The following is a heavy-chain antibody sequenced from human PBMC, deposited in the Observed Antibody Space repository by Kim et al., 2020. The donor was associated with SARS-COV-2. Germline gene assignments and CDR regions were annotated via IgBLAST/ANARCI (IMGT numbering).Heavy chain of an antibody. D-gene: IGHD5-18*01. Sequence: GGSLRLSCAASGFTVSSNYMSWVRQAPGKGLEWVSVIYSGGSTYYADSVKGRFTISRDNSKNTLYLQMNSLRAEDTAVYYCARGRGYSYGQIWPFDYWGQGTLVTVSS. J-gene: IGHJ4*02. CDR1: GFTVSSNY. CDR3: ARGRGYSYGQIWPFDY. CDR2: IYSGGST. V-gene: IGHV3-53*01.